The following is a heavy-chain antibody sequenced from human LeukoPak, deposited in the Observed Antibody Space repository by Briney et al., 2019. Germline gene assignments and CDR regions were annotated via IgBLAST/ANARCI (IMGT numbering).Heavy chain of an antibody. V-gene: IGHV4-59*01. D-gene: IGHD6-13*01. J-gene: IGHJ4*02. Sequence: SETLSLTCTVSGGSISSYYWSWIRQPPGEGLEWIGYIYYSGSTNYNPSLKRRVTISVDTSKNQFSLKLSSVTAADTAVYYCARAPGYSSSWYDYWGQGTLVTVSS. CDR1: GGSISSYY. CDR2: IYYSGST. CDR3: ARAPGYSSSWYDY.